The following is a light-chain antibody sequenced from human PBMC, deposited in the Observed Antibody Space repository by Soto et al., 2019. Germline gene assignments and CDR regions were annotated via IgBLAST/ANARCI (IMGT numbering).Light chain of an antibody. CDR2: LAS. J-gene: IGKJ2*01. CDR3: MQALQTPNA. CDR1: QSLLHSNGYTY. Sequence: DLVMTQSPLSLPVTPGEPASISCRSSQSLLHSNGYTYLDWYLQKPGQSPQLLLYLASHRASGVPDRCSGSGSGTDFTLKISRVEAEEVGVYYCMQALQTPNAFGQGTKLEIK. V-gene: IGKV2-28*01.